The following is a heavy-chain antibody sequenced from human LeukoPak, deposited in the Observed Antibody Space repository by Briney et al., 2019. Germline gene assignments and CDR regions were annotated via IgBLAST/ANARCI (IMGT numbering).Heavy chain of an antibody. CDR1: GDSISSHSW. J-gene: IGHJ4*02. D-gene: IGHD1-26*01. Sequence: SGTLSLTCDVSGDSISSHSWWSWVRQPPGKGLEWIGEIYQTGSTNYSPSFKSRVTISVDTSKNQFSLKLSSVTAADTAVYYCAREPSSGSYLSARRYYFDYWGQGTLVTVSS. CDR2: IYQTGST. V-gene: IGHV4-4*02. CDR3: AREPSSGSYLSARRYYFDY.